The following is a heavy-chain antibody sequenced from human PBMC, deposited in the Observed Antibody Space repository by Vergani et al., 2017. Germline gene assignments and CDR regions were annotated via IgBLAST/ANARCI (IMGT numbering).Heavy chain of an antibody. D-gene: IGHD3-22*01. Sequence: QVQLQESGPGLVKPSQTLSLTCTVSGGSISRGGYYWSWIRQHPGKGLEWIGYIYYSGSTYYNPSLKSLFTISVDTSKNQFSLKLSSVTAADTAVYYCARGSRTGSGYYAFDYWGQGTLVTVSS. J-gene: IGHJ4*02. CDR1: GGSISRGGYY. V-gene: IGHV4-31*01. CDR2: IYYSGST. CDR3: ARGSRTGSGYYAFDY.